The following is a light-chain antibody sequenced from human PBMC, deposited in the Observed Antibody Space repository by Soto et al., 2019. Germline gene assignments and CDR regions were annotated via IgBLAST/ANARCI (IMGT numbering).Light chain of an antibody. Sequence: QSALTQPPSASGSPGQSVTISCTGTSSDIGLYNYVSWYQQHPGKVPKLMIYEVNKRPSGVPDRFSGSKSGNTASLTLSGLQADDEADYYCTSYAGSDHFVVFGGGTKLTV. CDR1: SSDIGLYNY. J-gene: IGLJ2*01. V-gene: IGLV2-8*01. CDR2: EVN. CDR3: TSYAGSDHFVV.